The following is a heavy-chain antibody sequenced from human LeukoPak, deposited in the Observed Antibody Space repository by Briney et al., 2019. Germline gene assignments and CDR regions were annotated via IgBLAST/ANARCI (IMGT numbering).Heavy chain of an antibody. J-gene: IGHJ3*02. CDR3: PRDWSYDSSGYPHDAFDI. Sequence: GGSLRLSCAASGFTFSSYAMHWVRQAPGKGREDVSAISSNGGSTYYANSVKGRFTISRDNSKNTLYLQMGSLRAEDMAVYYCPRDWSYDSSGYPHDAFDIWDQGTMVTVSS. V-gene: IGHV3-64*01. CDR1: GFTFSSYA. D-gene: IGHD3-22*01. CDR2: ISSNGGST.